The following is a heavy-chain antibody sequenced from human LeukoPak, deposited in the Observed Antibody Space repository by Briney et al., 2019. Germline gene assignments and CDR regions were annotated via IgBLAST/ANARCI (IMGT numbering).Heavy chain of an antibody. CDR2: IIYDGSNK. V-gene: IGHV3-30*18. CDR3: AKEGGDYVWGSYRFDY. CDR1: GFTFSNYG. D-gene: IGHD3-16*02. J-gene: IGHJ4*02. Sequence: PGGSLRLSCAASGFTFSNYGMHWVRQAPGKGLEWMAVIIYDGSNKYYADSVKGRLTISRDNSKNTLYLQMNSLRAEDTAVYYCAKEGGDYVWGSYRFDYWGQGTLVTVSS.